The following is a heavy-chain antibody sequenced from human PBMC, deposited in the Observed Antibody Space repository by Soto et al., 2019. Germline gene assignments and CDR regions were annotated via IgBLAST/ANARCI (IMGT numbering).Heavy chain of an antibody. CDR2: ISLGDSDT. CDR1: GYTFTNYW. Sequence: GESLKISCKGSGYTFTNYWIAWVRQMPGRGMEWMGIISLGDSDTRYSPSFQGHVTISADKSIRTAYVQWSSLKASDTAMYYCARPVIAAAGSSYYYGMDVWAQGTTVTVSS. D-gene: IGHD6-13*01. V-gene: IGHV5-51*01. J-gene: IGHJ6*02. CDR3: ARPVIAAAGSSYYYGMDV.